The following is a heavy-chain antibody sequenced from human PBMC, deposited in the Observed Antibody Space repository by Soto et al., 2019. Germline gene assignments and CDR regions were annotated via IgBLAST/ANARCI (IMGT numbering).Heavy chain of an antibody. J-gene: IGHJ4*02. CDR1: GFTFSSYW. D-gene: IGHD3-3*01. Sequence: PGGSLRLSCAASGFTFSSYWMSWVRQAPGKGLEWVANIKQDGSEKYYVDSVKGRFTISRDNAKNSLYLQMNSLRAEDTAVYYCARDYDFWSGPEFYWGQGTLVTVSS. V-gene: IGHV3-7*01. CDR3: ARDYDFWSGPEFY. CDR2: IKQDGSEK.